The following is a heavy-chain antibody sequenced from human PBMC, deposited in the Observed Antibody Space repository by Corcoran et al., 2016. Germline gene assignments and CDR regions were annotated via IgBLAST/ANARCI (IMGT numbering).Heavy chain of an antibody. D-gene: IGHD3-22*01. CDR1: GGSISSYY. J-gene: IGHJ4*02. CDR2: IYYSGST. Sequence: QVQLQESGPGLVKPSETLSLTCTVSGGSISSYYWSWIRQPPGKGLEWIGYIYYSGSTNYNPSLKSRVTISVDTSKNQFSLKLSSVTAADTAVYYWASHYYDSSGMANDYWGQGTLVTVSS. V-gene: IGHV4-59*01. CDR3: ASHYYDSSGMANDY.